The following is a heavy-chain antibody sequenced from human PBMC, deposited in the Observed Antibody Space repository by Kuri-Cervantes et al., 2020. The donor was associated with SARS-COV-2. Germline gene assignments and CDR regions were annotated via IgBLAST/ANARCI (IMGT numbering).Heavy chain of an antibody. CDR3: ARPSYYDRAAFDI. J-gene: IGHJ3*02. V-gene: IGHV5-51*01. D-gene: IGHD3-22*01. CDR1: GYSFTSYW. Sequence: GGSLRLSCKGSGYSFTSYWIGWVRQMPGKGLEWMGIIYPGDSDTRYSPSFQGQVTISADKSISTAYLQWSSLKASDTAMYYCARPSYYDRAAFDIWGQGTMVTVSS. CDR2: IYPGDSDT.